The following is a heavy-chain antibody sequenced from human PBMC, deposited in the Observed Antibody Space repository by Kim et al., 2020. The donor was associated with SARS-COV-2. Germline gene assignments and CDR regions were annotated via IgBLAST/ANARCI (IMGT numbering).Heavy chain of an antibody. J-gene: IGHJ4*02. D-gene: IGHD5-18*01. CDR3: TREITGGYGGFDC. CDR1: GFTFSGYE. Sequence: GGSLRLSCEASGFTFSGYEMHWVRQAPGKGLEWVASMSPDGRSKFYADSVKGRFTISSDSSKNTLFVQMSSLRGDDTAIYYCTREITGGYGGFDCWGQGTLVTVSS. V-gene: IGHV3-30*04. CDR2: MSPDGRSK.